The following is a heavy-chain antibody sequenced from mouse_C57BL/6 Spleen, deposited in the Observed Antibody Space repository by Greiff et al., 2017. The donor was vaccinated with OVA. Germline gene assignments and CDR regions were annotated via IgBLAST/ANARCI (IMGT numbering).Heavy chain of an antibody. V-gene: IGHV5-4*01. CDR3: ARVPFYGSSYEWYFDV. CDR1: GFTFSSYA. Sequence: EVHLVESGGGLVKPGGSLKLSCAASGFTFSSYAMSWVRQTPEKRLEWVATISDGGSYTYYPDNVKGRFTISRDNAKNNLYLQMSHLKSEDTAMYYCARVPFYGSSYEWYFDVWGTGTTVTVSS. CDR2: ISDGGSYT. J-gene: IGHJ1*03. D-gene: IGHD1-1*01.